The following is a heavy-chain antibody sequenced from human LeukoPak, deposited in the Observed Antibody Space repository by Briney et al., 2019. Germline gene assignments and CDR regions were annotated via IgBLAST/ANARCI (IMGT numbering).Heavy chain of an antibody. V-gene: IGHV3-30*02. D-gene: IGHD2-21*01. Sequence: GGSLRLSXAASGITFNSYGMHWVRQAPDKGLEWVAFIRYDGSNEYYVDSVKGRFTISRDNSKNTLYLQMNSLRGEDTAVYYCCGDFDYWGQGTLVTVSS. CDR3: CGDFDY. CDR2: IRYDGSNE. J-gene: IGHJ4*02. CDR1: GITFNSYG.